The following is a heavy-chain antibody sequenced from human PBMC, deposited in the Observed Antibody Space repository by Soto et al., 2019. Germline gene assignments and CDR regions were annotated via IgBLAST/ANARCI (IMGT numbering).Heavy chain of an antibody. CDR2: ISYDGSNK. D-gene: IGHD3-3*01. Sequence: GGSLRLSCAASGFTFSSYGMHWVRQAPGKGLEWVAVISYDGSNKYYADSVKGRFTISRDNSKNTLYLQMNSLRAEDTAVYYCAKVAYYDFWSGLAPQYFQHWGQGTLVTVSS. V-gene: IGHV3-30*18. J-gene: IGHJ1*01. CDR3: AKVAYYDFWSGLAPQYFQH. CDR1: GFTFSSYG.